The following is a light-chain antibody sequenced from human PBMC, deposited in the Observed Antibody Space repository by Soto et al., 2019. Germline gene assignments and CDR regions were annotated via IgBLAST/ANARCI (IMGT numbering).Light chain of an antibody. J-gene: IGLJ1*01. Sequence: QAVVTQEPSLTVSPGGTVTLTRASSTGAVTSGYYPNWFQQKPGQAPRALIYNTRNKHSWTPARFSGSLLGGKAALTLSGAKPEDEAEFYCLLYYGGAYVFGTGTKSPS. CDR1: TGAVTSGYY. CDR3: LLYYGGAYV. CDR2: NTR. V-gene: IGLV7-43*01.